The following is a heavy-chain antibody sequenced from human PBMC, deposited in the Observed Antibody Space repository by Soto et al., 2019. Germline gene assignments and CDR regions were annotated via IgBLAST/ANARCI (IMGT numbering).Heavy chain of an antibody. CDR3: ATVTYSSDGLDY. D-gene: IGHD2-15*01. CDR2: IKSKTDGGTT. Sequence: LRLSCAASGFTFSNAWMSWVRQAPGKGLEWVGRIKSKTDGGTTDYAAPVKGRFTFSRDDSKNTLYLQMNGLKTEDTAVYYCATVTYSSDGLDYWGRGTLVTVSS. V-gene: IGHV3-15*01. CDR1: GFTFSNAW. J-gene: IGHJ4*02.